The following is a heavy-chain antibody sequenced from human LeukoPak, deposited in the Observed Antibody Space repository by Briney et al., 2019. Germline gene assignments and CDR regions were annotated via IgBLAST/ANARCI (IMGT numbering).Heavy chain of an antibody. CDR2: INPNSGGT. CDR3: ARDQRALLRYFDWSFDP. V-gene: IGHV1-2*02. J-gene: IGHJ5*02. D-gene: IGHD3-9*01. Sequence: ASVKVSCKASGYTLTGYYMHWVRQAPGQGLEWMGWINPNSGGTNYAQRFQGRVTMTRDTSIRTAYMELSRLRSDGTAVYYCARDQRALLRYFDWSFDPWGQGTLVTVSS. CDR1: GYTLTGYY.